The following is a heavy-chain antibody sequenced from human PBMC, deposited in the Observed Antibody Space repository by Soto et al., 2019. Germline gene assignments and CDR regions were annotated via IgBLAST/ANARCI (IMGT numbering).Heavy chain of an antibody. J-gene: IGHJ5*02. CDR1: GGTFSSYA. D-gene: IGHD6-13*01. CDR2: IIPIFGTA. Sequence: QVQLVQSGAEVKKPGSSVKVSCKASGGTFSSYAISWVRQAPGQGLEWMGGIIPIFGTANYAQKFQGRVTITADESTSTAYMELSSLRSEDTAVYYCARNPSPFRAAAGTGWFDPWGQGTLVTVSS. CDR3: ARNPSPFRAAAGTGWFDP. V-gene: IGHV1-69*01.